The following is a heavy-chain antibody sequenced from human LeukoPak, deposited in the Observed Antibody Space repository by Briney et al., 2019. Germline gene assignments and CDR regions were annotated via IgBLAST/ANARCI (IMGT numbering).Heavy chain of an antibody. CDR1: VYTFTGYY. V-gene: IGHV1-2*02. D-gene: IGHD5-12*01. J-gene: IGHJ4*02. CDR3: ARAHVDIVATDY. CDR2: INPNSGGT. Sequence: ASVKVSCKASVYTFTGYYMHWVRQAPGQGLEWMGWINPNSGGTNYAQKFQGRVTMTRDTSISTAYMELSRLRSDDTAVYYCARAHVDIVATDYWGQGALVTVSS.